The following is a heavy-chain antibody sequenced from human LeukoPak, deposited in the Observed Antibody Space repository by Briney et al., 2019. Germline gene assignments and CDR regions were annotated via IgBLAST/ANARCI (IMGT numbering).Heavy chain of an antibody. V-gene: IGHV1-18*01. J-gene: IGHJ5*02. Sequence: ASVKVSCEASGYTFTSYGISWVRQAPGQGLEWMGWISAYNGNTNYAQKLQGRVTMTTDTSTSTAYMELRSLRSDDTAVYYCARWDRYSSSWSFDPWGQGTLVTVSS. CDR1: GYTFTSYG. CDR3: ARWDRYSSSWSFDP. D-gene: IGHD6-13*01. CDR2: ISAYNGNT.